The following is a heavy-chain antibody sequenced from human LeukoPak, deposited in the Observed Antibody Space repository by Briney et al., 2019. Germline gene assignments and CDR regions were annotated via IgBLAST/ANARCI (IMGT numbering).Heavy chain of an antibody. CDR1: GYSLTNYY. D-gene: IGHD3-10*01. CDR3: ARGLVRGMISSLRRTPPHDY. J-gene: IGHJ4*02. CDR2: ISPYGGST. Sequence: VASVKVSCKASGYSLTNYYMHWVRQAPGQGLEWVGLISPYGGSTNYAQTFQGRVDITRDTSTSTIYMELSSLRSEDTAIYYCARGLVRGMISSLRRTPPHDYWGQGTLVIVSS. V-gene: IGHV1-46*01.